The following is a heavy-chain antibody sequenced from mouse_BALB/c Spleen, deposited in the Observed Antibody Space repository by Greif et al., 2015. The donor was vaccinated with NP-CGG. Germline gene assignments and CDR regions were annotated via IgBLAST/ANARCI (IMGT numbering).Heavy chain of an antibody. CDR1: GFTFSSYA. D-gene: IGHD2-14*01. CDR2: ISSGGSYT. V-gene: IGHV5-9-3*01. Sequence: EVQRVESGGGLVKPGGSLKLSCAASGFTFSSYAMSWVRQTPEKRLEWVATISSGGSYTYYPDSVKGRFTISRDNAKNTLYLQMSSLRSEDTAMYYCARHRDYYRDWYFDVWGAGTTVTVSS. CDR3: ARHRDYYRDWYFDV. J-gene: IGHJ1*01.